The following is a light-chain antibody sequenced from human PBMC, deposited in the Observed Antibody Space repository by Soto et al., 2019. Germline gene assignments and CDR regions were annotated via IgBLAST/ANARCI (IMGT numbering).Light chain of an antibody. CDR2: GAS. CDR1: QTVIKNY. V-gene: IGKV3-20*01. J-gene: IGKJ2*01. Sequence: ESVLTQSPGTLSLSPGERATLSCRASQTVIKNYLAWYQRKPGQAPRLLIYGASNRATGIPDRFSGDGSGTDFTLTFNRLEAEDSALYYCQKYDTSPYTFGQGTKLEIK. CDR3: QKYDTSPYT.